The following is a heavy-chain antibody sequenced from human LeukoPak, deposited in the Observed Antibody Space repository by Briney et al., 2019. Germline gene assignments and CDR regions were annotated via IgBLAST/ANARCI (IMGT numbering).Heavy chain of an antibody. V-gene: IGHV3-23*01. CDR2: ISGSGGST. J-gene: IGHJ4*02. D-gene: IGHD6-19*01. CDR1: GFTFSSYA. Sequence: GGSLRLSYAASGFTFSSYAMSWVRQAPGKGLEWVSDISGSGGSTYYADSVKGRFTISRDNSKNTLYLQMNSLRAEDTAVYYCAKWGSQWLVRGGYYFDYWGQGTLVTVSS. CDR3: AKWGSQWLVRGGYYFDY.